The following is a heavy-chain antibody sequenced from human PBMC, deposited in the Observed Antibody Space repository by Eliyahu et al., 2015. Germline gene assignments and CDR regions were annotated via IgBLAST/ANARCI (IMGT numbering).Heavy chain of an antibody. CDR1: GYSFSRHG. D-gene: IGHD2-15*01. CDR2: ISAYNGNT. CDR3: VRDYSATFDY. J-gene: IGHJ4*02. Sequence: QVQLVQSGPEVKKPGAXVKVSCKASGYSFSRHGISXVRQAPGHGLEWMGWISAYNGNTNYAQKLQDRVTMTTDTSTSTAYMELNSLRSDDTAVYFCVRDYSATFDYWGQGTLVTVSS. V-gene: IGHV1-18*01.